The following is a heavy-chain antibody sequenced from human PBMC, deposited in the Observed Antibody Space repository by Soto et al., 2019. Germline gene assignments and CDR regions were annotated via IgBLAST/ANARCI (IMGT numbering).Heavy chain of an antibody. Sequence: ASVKVSCKASGYTFTSYGISWVRQAPGQGLEWMGWISAYNGNTNYAQKLQGRVTMTTDTSTSTAYMEVRSLRSDDTAVYYCARDLYYDFWSGYGYYYYYGMDVWGQGTTVTVSS. J-gene: IGHJ6*02. V-gene: IGHV1-18*01. CDR1: GYTFTSYG. D-gene: IGHD3-3*01. CDR3: ARDLYYDFWSGYGYYYYYGMDV. CDR2: ISAYNGNT.